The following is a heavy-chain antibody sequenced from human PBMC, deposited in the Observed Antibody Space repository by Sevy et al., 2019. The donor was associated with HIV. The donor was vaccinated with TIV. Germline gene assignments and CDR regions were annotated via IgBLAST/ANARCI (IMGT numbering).Heavy chain of an antibody. CDR3: AREGGYTDQGMDV. CDR2: ISSDSSRI. J-gene: IGHJ6*02. Sequence: GGSLRLSCAASGFTFSNYDMNWVRQAPGKGVEWVSYISSDSSRIYYADSVKGRLTISRDNAKNALYVQMNRLRAEDTAVYDCAREGGYTDQGMDVWGQGTTVTVSS. V-gene: IGHV3-48*01. CDR1: GFTFSNYD. D-gene: IGHD5-12*01.